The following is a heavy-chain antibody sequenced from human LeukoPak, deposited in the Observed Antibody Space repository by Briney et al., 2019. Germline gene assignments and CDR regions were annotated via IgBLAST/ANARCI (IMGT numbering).Heavy chain of an antibody. Sequence: SETLSLTCTVSGGSISSGGYYWSWIRQPPGKGLEWIGYIYHSGSTYYNPSLKSRVTISVDRSKNQFSLKLSSVTAADTAVYYCARDRVPGFSLDYWGQGTLVTVSS. D-gene: IGHD5-12*01. CDR2: IYHSGST. V-gene: IGHV4-30-2*01. CDR1: GGSISSGGYY. J-gene: IGHJ4*02. CDR3: ARDRVPGFSLDY.